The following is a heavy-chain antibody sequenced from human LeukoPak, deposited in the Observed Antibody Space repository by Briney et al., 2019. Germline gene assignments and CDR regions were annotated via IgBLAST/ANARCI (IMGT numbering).Heavy chain of an antibody. J-gene: IGHJ4*02. CDR2: INPSGGST. CDR1: GYTFTSYY. Sequence: SVKVSCKASGYTFTSYYMHWVRQAPGPGLEWMGIINPSGGSTSYAQQFQRRVTMTRATSTSTVYMELSSLRSEDTAVYYCASVSDYYDSSGTRDYWGQGTLVTVSS. V-gene: IGHV1-46*01. CDR3: ASVSDYYDSSGTRDY. D-gene: IGHD3-22*01.